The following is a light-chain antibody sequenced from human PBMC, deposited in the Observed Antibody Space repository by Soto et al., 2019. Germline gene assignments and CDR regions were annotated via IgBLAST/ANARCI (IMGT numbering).Light chain of an antibody. CDR2: DAS. J-gene: IGKJ4*01. CDR3: QQRSNWPPLT. Sequence: NVLTQSPATLSLSPGARAPLSCRASQSVSSYLAWYQQKPGQAPRLLIYDASNRATGIPARFSGSGSGTDFTLTISSLEPEDFAVYYCQQRSNWPPLTFGGGTKVDIK. CDR1: QSVSSY. V-gene: IGKV3-11*01.